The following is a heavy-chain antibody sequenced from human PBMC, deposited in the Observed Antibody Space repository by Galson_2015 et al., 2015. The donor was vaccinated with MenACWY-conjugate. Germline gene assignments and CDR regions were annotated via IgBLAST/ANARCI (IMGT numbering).Heavy chain of an antibody. V-gene: IGHV3-48*04. D-gene: IGHD5-18*01. CDR1: GFTLSSYS. CDR2: ISSSSSTI. CDR3: ARDLGYSGGY. J-gene: IGHJ4*02. Sequence: SLRLSCAASGFTLSSYSMNWVRQAPGKGLEWVSYISSSSSTIYYADSVKGRFTISRDNAKNSLYLQMNSLRAEDTAVYYCARDLGYSGGYWGQGTLVTVSS.